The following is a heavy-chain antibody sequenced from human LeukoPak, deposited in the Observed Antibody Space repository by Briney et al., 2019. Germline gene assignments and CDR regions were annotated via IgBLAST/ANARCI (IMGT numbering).Heavy chain of an antibody. V-gene: IGHV4-39*01. J-gene: IGHJ3*02. CDR3: ARPRSGSYYEGFEI. CDR2: IYNSGST. Sequence: PSETLSLTCSVSGGAISSSSYYWGWIRQPPGKGLEWIGSIYNSGSTYYNPSLKSRVTISVDTSKNQLSLKLRSVTAADTAVYYCARPRSGSYYEGFEIWGQGTMITVSS. CDR1: GGAISSSSYY. D-gene: IGHD1-26*01.